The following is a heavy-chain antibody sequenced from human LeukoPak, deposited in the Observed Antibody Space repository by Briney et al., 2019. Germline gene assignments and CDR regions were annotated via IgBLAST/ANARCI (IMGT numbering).Heavy chain of an antibody. J-gene: IGHJ4*02. D-gene: IGHD3-10*01. Sequence: SETLSLTCTVSGGSISSGGYYWSWIRQPPGKGLEWIGYIYHSGSTYYNPSLKSRVTISVDRSKNQFSLKLSSVTAADTAVYYCARSTSYFGYFDYWGQGTLVTVSS. CDR1: GGSISSGGYY. V-gene: IGHV4-30-2*01. CDR2: IYHSGST. CDR3: ARSTSYFGYFDY.